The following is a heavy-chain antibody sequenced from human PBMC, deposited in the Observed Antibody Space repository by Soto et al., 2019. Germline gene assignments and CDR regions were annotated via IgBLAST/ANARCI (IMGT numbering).Heavy chain of an antibody. V-gene: IGHV1-3*01. CDR2: INAGNGNT. CDR3: ARDPSYYGMDV. J-gene: IGHJ6*02. Sequence: GASVKVSCKASGYTFTSYAMHWVRQAPGQRLEWMGWINAGNGNTKHSQKFQGRVTITRDTSASTAYMELSSLRSEDTAVYYCARDPSYYGMDVWGQGTTVTVSS. CDR1: GYTFTSYA.